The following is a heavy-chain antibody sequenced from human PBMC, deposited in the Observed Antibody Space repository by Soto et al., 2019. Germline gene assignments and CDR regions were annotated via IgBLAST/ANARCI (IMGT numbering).Heavy chain of an antibody. J-gene: IGHJ6*02. Sequence: QVQLVQSGAEVKKPGSSVKVSCKASGGTFSRYTISWVRQAPGQGLEWMGRIIPILDIPNYSQNFQGRVTITADKSTRTAYMELSSLRSDDTAVYYCASHFTGVLVLGASPPGGDNYGWDVWGQGTTVTVS. D-gene: IGHD2-15*01. CDR2: IIPILDIP. V-gene: IGHV1-69*02. CDR3: ASHFTGVLVLGASPPGGDNYGWDV. CDR1: GGTFSRYT.